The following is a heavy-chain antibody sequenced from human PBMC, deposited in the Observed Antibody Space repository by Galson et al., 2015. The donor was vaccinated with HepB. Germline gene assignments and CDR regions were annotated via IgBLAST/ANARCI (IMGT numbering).Heavy chain of an antibody. CDR1: GYTFTSYD. Sequence: SVKVSCKASGYTFTSYDINWVRQATGQGLEWMGWMNPSSGNTGYAQKFQGRVTMTRNTSISTAYMELSSLRSEDTAVYYCARGKNDYIWGSYVYWFDPWGQGTLVTVSS. V-gene: IGHV1-8*01. J-gene: IGHJ5*02. D-gene: IGHD3-16*01. CDR2: MNPSSGNT. CDR3: ARGKNDYIWGSYVYWFDP.